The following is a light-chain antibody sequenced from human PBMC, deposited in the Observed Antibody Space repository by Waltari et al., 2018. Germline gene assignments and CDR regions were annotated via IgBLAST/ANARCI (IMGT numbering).Light chain of an antibody. V-gene: IGLV1-40*01. CDR3: QAYDKSLSSVV. J-gene: IGLJ2*01. Sequence: QSVLTQPPSVSGAPGQRVPLSCTGTDSNFGTGYDVHWYQQFPGTAPKLLIYSNPNRPSGVPDRFSGSRSGTSASLTITGLQAEDEADYYCQAYDKSLSSVVFGGGTKVTVL. CDR1: DSNFGTGYD. CDR2: SNP.